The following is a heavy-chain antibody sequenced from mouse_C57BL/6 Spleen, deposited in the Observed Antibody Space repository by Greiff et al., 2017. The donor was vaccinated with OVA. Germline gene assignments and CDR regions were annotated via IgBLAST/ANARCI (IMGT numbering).Heavy chain of an antibody. V-gene: IGHV1-80*01. CDR1: GYAFSSSW. CDR2: LYPGDGDT. CDR3: ARWDHYYAMDY. J-gene: IGHJ4*01. Sequence: QVQLKQSGAELVKPGASVKISCKASGYAFSSSWMNWVKQRPGKGLEWIGQLYPGDGDTNYNGKFKGKATLTADKSSSTAYMQISSLTSEDSAVYFCARWDHYYAMDYWGQGTSVTVSS. D-gene: IGHD4-1*01.